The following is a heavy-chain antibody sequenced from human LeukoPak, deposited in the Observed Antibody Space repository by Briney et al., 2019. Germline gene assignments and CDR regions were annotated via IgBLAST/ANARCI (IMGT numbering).Heavy chain of an antibody. J-gene: IGHJ3*02. CDR3: ARQRDTASVGAFDI. CDR1: GGSIRSNTNFWGWDSSNY. Sequence: SETLSLICIVSGGSIRSNTNFWGWDSSNYWGWIRQPPGKGLEWIGSIHFSGTPYYIPSLQSRITISVDTSKNRFSLELTSVTATDTALYYCARQRDTASVGAFDIWGQGTMVTVSS. CDR2: IHFSGTP. V-gene: IGHV4-39*01. D-gene: IGHD5-18*01.